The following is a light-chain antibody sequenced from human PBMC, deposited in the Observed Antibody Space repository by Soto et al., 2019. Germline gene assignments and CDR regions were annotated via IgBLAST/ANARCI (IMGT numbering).Light chain of an antibody. Sequence: DIPMTQSPSTQSASVGDRITITCRASQSISTWFAWYQQKPGKAPKLLIYKASSLQSGVPSRFSGSGSGTEFTLTIRSLQPDDFAPYYCQHYDTYSRAFGQGTKVEIK. V-gene: IGKV1-5*03. CDR3: QHYDTYSRA. CDR2: KAS. CDR1: QSISTW. J-gene: IGKJ1*01.